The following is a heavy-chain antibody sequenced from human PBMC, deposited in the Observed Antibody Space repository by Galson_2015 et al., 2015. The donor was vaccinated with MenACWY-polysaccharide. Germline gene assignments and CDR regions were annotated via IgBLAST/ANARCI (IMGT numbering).Heavy chain of an antibody. J-gene: IGHJ4*02. D-gene: IGHD1-26*01. CDR3: VKNGYTGSSYGHFDS. CDR2: ISSSGDDK. CDR1: GFTFSTYA. Sequence: SLRLSCAASGFTFSTYAMHWVRQAPGQGLEWMATISSSGDDKYYADSVKGRFTISRDNSNNTLYLEMSSLRAGDTAVYYCVKNGYTGSSYGHFDSWGQGTLGTVSS. V-gene: IGHV3-30*18.